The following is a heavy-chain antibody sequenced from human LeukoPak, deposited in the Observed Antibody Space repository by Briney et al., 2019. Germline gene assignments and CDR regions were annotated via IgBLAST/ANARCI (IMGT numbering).Heavy chain of an antibody. CDR3: AIGLDSSVSQQFDY. Sequence: SVKVSCKASGGTFSSYAISWVRQAPGQGLEWMGGIIPIFGTANYAQKFQGRVTITADKSTSTAYMELSSLRSEDTAVYYCAIGLDSSVSQQFDYWGQGTLVTVSS. CDR2: IIPIFGTA. D-gene: IGHD6-25*01. CDR1: GGTFSSYA. J-gene: IGHJ4*02. V-gene: IGHV1-69*06.